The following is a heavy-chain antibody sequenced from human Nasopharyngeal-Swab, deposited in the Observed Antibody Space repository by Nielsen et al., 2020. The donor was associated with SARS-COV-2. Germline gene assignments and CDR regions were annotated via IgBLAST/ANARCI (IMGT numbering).Heavy chain of an antibody. CDR2: IRYDGSNK. D-gene: IGHD6-13*01. CDR1: GFTFSSYG. Sequence: GESLKISCAASGFTFSSYGMQWVRQAPGKGLEWVAFIRYDGSNKYYADSVKGRFTISRDNSKNTLYLQMNSLRAEDTAVYYCAKDAGGYSSSWGQGTLVTVSS. J-gene: IGHJ4*02. V-gene: IGHV3-30*02. CDR3: AKDAGGYSSS.